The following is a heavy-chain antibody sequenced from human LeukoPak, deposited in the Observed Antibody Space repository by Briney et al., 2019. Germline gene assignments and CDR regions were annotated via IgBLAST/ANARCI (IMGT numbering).Heavy chain of an antibody. Sequence: PSETLSLTCTVSGGSVSSGSYYWSWIRQPPGKGLEWIGYIYYSGSTNYNPSLKSRVTISVDTSKNQLSLKLSSVTAADTAVYYCARVDFWSGYPLDYWGQGTLVTVSS. CDR3: ARVDFWSGYPLDY. CDR2: IYYSGST. CDR1: GGSVSSGSYY. V-gene: IGHV4-61*01. J-gene: IGHJ4*02. D-gene: IGHD3-3*01.